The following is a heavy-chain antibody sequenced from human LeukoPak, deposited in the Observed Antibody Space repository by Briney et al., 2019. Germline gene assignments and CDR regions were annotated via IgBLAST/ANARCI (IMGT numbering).Heavy chain of an antibody. D-gene: IGHD6-6*01. CDR3: ARVFRVIEYSSSPVHYGLDV. Sequence: SQTLSLTRTVSGGSISSGGYSWSWIRQHPGKGLEWIGYIYYSGSTYYNPSLKSRVTISVDTSKNQFSLKLSSVTAADTAVYYCARVFRVIEYSSSPVHYGLDVWGQGTTVTVSS. V-gene: IGHV4-31*03. J-gene: IGHJ6*02. CDR2: IYYSGST. CDR1: GGSISSGGYS.